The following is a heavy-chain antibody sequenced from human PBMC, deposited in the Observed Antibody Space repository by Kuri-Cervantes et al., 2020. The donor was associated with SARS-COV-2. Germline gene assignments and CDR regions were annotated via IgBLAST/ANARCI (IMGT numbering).Heavy chain of an antibody. CDR3: ARITGDKNFDY. V-gene: IGHV1-2*02. CDR1: GGTFSSYA. CDR2: INPNSGGT. J-gene: IGHJ4*02. Sequence: ASVKVSCKASGGTFSSYAISRVRQAPGQGLEWMGWINPNSGGTNYAQKFQGRVTMTRDTSISTAYMELSRLRSDDTAVYYCARITGDKNFDYWGQGTLVTVSS. D-gene: IGHD7-27*01.